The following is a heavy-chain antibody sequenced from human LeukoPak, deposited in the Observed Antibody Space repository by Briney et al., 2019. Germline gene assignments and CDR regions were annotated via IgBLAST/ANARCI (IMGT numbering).Heavy chain of an antibody. D-gene: IGHD6-13*01. Sequence: PSETLSLTCTVSGGSISSSSYYWGWIRQPPGKGLEWIGSIYYSGSAYYNPSLKSRVTISVDTSKNQFSLKLSSVTAADTAVYYCARGDTTFFGIAAAGNLDYWGQGTLVTVSS. V-gene: IGHV4-39*07. CDR2: IYYSGSA. CDR1: GGSISSSSYY. CDR3: ARGDTTFFGIAAAGNLDY. J-gene: IGHJ4*02.